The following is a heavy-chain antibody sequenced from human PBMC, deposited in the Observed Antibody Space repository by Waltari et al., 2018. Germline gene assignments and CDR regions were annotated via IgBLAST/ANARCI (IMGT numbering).Heavy chain of an antibody. Sequence: QVQLVESGGILVKPGGSLRLSCAASGFTFSDYHMTCIRQAPGKGLEWISYISSSGRTIYYADSVKGRFTISRDNAKNSLYLQVNSLRAEDSAVYYCARRGYYYSSSGYYYYFDYWGQGTLVTVSS. V-gene: IGHV3-11*04. CDR2: ISSSGRTI. D-gene: IGHD3-22*01. CDR3: ARRGYYYSSSGYYYYFDY. J-gene: IGHJ4*02. CDR1: GFTFSDYH.